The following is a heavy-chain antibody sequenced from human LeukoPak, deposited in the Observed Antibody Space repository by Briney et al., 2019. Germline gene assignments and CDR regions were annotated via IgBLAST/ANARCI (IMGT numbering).Heavy chain of an antibody. CDR3: TTDYDYSNYLFYYYYMDV. CDR1: GFTFSSYG. Sequence: GRSLRLSCAASGFTFSSYGMHWVRQAPGKGLEWVGRIKSKTDGGTTDYAAPVKGRFTISRDDSKNTLYLQMNSLKTEDTAVYYCTTDYDYSNYLFYYYYMDVWGKGTTVTVSS. J-gene: IGHJ6*03. CDR2: IKSKTDGGTT. D-gene: IGHD4-11*01. V-gene: IGHV3-15*01.